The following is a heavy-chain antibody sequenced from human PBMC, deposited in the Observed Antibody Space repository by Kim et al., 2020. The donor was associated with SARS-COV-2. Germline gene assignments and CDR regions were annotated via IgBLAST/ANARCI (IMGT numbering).Heavy chain of an antibody. Sequence: SETLSLTCTVSGGSISSYYWSWIRQPPGKGLEWIGYIYYSGSTNYNPSLKSRVTISVDTSKNQFSLKLSSVTAADTAVYYCARVESHYDSSGYANWFDPWGQGTLVTVSS. V-gene: IGHV4-59*01. CDR3: ARVESHYDSSGYANWFDP. D-gene: IGHD3-22*01. J-gene: IGHJ5*02. CDR2: IYYSGST. CDR1: GGSISSYY.